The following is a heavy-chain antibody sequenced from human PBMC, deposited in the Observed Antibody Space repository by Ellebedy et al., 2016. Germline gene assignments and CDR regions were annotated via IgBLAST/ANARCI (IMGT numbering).Heavy chain of an antibody. D-gene: IGHD6-19*01. CDR1: GFTFSSYA. CDR2: ISYDGSNK. CDR3: ARAGLDLYCMDV. V-gene: IGHV3-30-3*01. Sequence: GESLKISXAASGFTFSSYAMHWVRQAPGKGLEWVAVISYDGSNKYYADSVKGRFTISRDNSKNTLYLQMNSLRAEDTAVYYCARAGLDLYCMDVWGKGTTVTVSS. J-gene: IGHJ6*03.